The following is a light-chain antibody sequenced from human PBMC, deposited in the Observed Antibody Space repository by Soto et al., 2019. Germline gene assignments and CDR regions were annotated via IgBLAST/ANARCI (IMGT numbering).Light chain of an antibody. CDR3: QQYQSDTWT. CDR2: DVS. V-gene: IGKV1-5*01. Sequence: IQVTQSTSTLSASVGDRVTITCRASQSIGTWLAWYQQKPGKAPKILLYDVSTLERGVPSRFSVSGSATEFTLTISDLQNDDGATYCGQQYQSDTWTFGQGTKVDIK. J-gene: IGKJ1*01. CDR1: QSIGTW.